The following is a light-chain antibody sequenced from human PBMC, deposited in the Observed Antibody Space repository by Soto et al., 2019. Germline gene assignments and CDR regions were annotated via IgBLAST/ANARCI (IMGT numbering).Light chain of an antibody. CDR3: GTWDNTLSSTV. CDR2: DSH. J-gene: IGLJ2*01. V-gene: IGLV1-51*01. CDR1: RANIGNND. Sequence: QSVLTQPPSVSAAPGRKVTISCSGSRANIGNNDVSWYQQFPGTAPTLLIYDSHQRPSGIPDRFSAPKSGTSASLGIADLQTGDEADYYCGTWDNTLSSTVFGGGTKLTVL.